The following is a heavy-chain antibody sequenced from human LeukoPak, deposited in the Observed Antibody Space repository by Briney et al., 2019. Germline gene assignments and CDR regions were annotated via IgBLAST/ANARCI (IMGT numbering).Heavy chain of an antibody. D-gene: IGHD2-21*02. Sequence: ASVKVSCKASGGTLSSYAISWVRQAPGQGLEWMGGIIPIFGTANYAQKFQGRVTITADESTSTAYMELSSLRSEDTAVYYCARDIMHYGDPDAFDIWGQGTMVTVSS. J-gene: IGHJ3*02. V-gene: IGHV1-69*01. CDR3: ARDIMHYGDPDAFDI. CDR2: IIPIFGTA. CDR1: GGTLSSYA.